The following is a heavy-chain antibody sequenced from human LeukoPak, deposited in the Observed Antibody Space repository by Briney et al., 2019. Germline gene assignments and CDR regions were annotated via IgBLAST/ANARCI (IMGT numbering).Heavy chain of an antibody. Sequence: PGGSLRLSCAASGFTFSSYAMHWVRQAPGKGLEWVSGISWNSGSIGYADSVKGRFTISRDNAKNSLYLQMNSLRAEDMALYYCAKSGGSGWGLGFYMDVWGKGTTVTVSS. CDR1: GFTFSSYA. CDR3: AKSGGSGWGLGFYMDV. D-gene: IGHD6-19*01. J-gene: IGHJ6*03. CDR2: ISWNSGSI. V-gene: IGHV3-9*03.